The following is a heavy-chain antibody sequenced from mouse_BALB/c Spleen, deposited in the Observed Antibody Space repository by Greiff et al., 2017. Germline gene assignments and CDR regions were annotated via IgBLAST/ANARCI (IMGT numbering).Heavy chain of an antibody. D-gene: IGHD3-1*01. CDR2: ISSGSSTI. J-gene: IGHJ4*01. CDR1: GFNFSSFG. Sequence: EVQGVESGGGLVQPGGSRKLSCAASGFNFSSFGMHWVRQAPEKGLEWVAYISSGSSTIYYADTVKGRFTISRDNPKNTLFLQMTSLRSEDTAMYYWAGGLKTSYYYAMDYWGQGTSVTVSS. V-gene: IGHV5-17*02. CDR3: AGGLKTSYYYAMDY.